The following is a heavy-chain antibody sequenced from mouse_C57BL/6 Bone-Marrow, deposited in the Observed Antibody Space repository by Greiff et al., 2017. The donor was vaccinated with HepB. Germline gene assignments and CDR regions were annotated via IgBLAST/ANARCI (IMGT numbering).Heavy chain of an antibody. CDR2: ISDGGSYT. CDR1: GFTFSSYA. J-gene: IGHJ4*01. D-gene: IGHD1-1*01. CDR3: ARVITTVVEAMDY. Sequence: EVMLVESGGGLVKPGGSLKHSCAASGFTFSSYAMSWVRQTPEKRLEWVATISDGGSYTYYPDNVKGRFTISRDNAKNNLYLQMSHLKSEDTAMYYCARVITTVVEAMDYWGQGTSVTVSS. V-gene: IGHV5-4*03.